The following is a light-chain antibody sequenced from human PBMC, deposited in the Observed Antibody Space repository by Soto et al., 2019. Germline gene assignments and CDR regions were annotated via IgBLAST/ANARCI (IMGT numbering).Light chain of an antibody. CDR2: GAS. J-gene: IGKJ3*01. Sequence: EIVLTQSPGTLSLSPGERATLSCRASQSISSSYLAWYQQRPGQAPRLLIFGASYRATGIPDRFSSSGSGTDFTLTISRLEHEDFAVYYCQQYSSSPPEFTFGPGTRVDSK. CDR3: QQYSSSPPEFT. CDR1: QSISSSY. V-gene: IGKV3-20*01.